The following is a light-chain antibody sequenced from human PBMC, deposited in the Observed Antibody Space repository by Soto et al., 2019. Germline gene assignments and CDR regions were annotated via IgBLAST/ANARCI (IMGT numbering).Light chain of an antibody. CDR3: MQDLQGST. Sequence: DIVMTQSPLSLPVTPGEPASISCRSSQSLLHSNGYNYLDWYLQKPGQSPQLLIYLGSNRASGVPDRFSGSGSGTDFTLKISRVEAEDVGVYYCMQDLQGSTFGGGTKVEIK. V-gene: IGKV2-28*01. CDR1: QSLLHSNGYNY. CDR2: LGS. J-gene: IGKJ4*01.